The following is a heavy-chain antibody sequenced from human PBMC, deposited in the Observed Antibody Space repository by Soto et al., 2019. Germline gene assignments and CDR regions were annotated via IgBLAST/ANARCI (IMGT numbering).Heavy chain of an antibody. D-gene: IGHD3-10*01. J-gene: IGHJ6*02. CDR1: GFTFISYA. CDR2: ISFDGSTE. CDR3: ARSRHGSGSYTHFYYGLDV. Sequence: QVQLVESGGGVVQPGRSLRLSCAASGFTFISYAMHWVRQAPGKGLVWVAVISFDGSTEYYADSVNGRFTISRDNSKNTVYLQMNSLRSEDTAVYYCARSRHGSGSYTHFYYGLDVWGQGTTVTVSS. V-gene: IGHV3-30-3*01.